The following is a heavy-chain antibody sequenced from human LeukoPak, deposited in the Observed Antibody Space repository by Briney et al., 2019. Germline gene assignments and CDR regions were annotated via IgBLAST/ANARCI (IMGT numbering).Heavy chain of an antibody. V-gene: IGHV1-69*01. CDR1: GGTFSSYA. CDR2: IIPIFGTA. J-gene: IGHJ4*02. CDR3: ARDKMATTWGRIFDY. D-gene: IGHD5-24*01. Sequence: SVKVSCKASGGTFSSYAISWVRQAPGQGLEWTGGIIPIFGTANYAQKFQGRVTITADESTSTAYMELSSLRSEDTAVYYCARDKMATTWGRIFDYWGQGTLVTVSS.